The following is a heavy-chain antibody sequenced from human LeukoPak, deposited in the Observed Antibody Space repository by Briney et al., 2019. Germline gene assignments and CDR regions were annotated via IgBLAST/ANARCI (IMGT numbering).Heavy chain of an antibody. D-gene: IGHD6-6*01. CDR1: GYTFTSYY. CDR2: INPSGGST. V-gene: IGHV1-46*01. CDR3: ARDMGPYSSSLGWFDP. J-gene: IGHJ5*02. Sequence: GASVKVSCKASGYTFTSYYMHWVRQPPGQGLEWMGIINPSGGSTSYAQKFQGRVTMTRDTSTSTVYMELSSLRSEDTAVYYCARDMGPYSSSLGWFDPWGQGTLVTVSS.